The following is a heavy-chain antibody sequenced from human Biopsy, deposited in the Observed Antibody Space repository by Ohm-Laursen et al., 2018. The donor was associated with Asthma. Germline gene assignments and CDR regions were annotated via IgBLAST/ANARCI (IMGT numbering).Heavy chain of an antibody. Sequence: TLSLTCTVSGDSISNGGYYWSWIRQHPGKGLEWIGYMYYSGTTHYNPSLNSRVAILVDTSKNQFSLKVNSVTAADTAVYYCARGVEYDYDSSGYYFDYWGQGTLVTVSS. V-gene: IGHV4-31*03. CDR3: ARGVEYDYDSSGYYFDY. CDR1: GDSISNGGYY. CDR2: MYYSGTT. J-gene: IGHJ4*02. D-gene: IGHD3-22*01.